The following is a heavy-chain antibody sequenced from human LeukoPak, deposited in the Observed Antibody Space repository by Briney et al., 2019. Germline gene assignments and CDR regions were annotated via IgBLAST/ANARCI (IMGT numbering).Heavy chain of an antibody. CDR1: GGSISSGYY. D-gene: IGHD6-19*01. Sequence: SETLSLTCTVSGGSISSGYYWGWIRQPPGKGLEWIATISHSGSTYYNPSLKSQVTISVDTSKNQFSLKLSSVTAADTAVYYCARGGLDYFDSWGQGTLVTVSS. V-gene: IGHV4-38-2*02. CDR2: ISHSGST. J-gene: IGHJ4*02. CDR3: ARGGLDYFDS.